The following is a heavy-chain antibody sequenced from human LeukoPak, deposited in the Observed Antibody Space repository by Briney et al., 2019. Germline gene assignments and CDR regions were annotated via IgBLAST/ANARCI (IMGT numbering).Heavy chain of an antibody. J-gene: IGHJ4*02. D-gene: IGHD4-17*01. CDR3: AKAETGSMTTPDY. CDR1: GFTFSTYD. Sequence: PGGSLRLSCAASGFTFSTYDMHWVRQATGKGLEWVSGIGIAGDTYYPGSVKGRFTISRDNSKNSLYLQMNSLRTEDTALYYCAKAETGSMTTPDYWGQGTLVTVS. CDR2: IGIAGDT. V-gene: IGHV3-13*01.